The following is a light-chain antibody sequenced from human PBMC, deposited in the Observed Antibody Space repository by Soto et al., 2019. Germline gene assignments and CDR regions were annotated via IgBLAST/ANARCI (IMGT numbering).Light chain of an antibody. V-gene: IGLV2-8*01. J-gene: IGLJ1*01. Sequence: QSALTQPPSASGSPGQSVTISCTGTSSDVGAYNYVSWYQQHPGKAPKLMIYEVSKRPSVVPDRFSGSKSGNTASLTVSGLQAEDEADYYCSSYAGRNNYVFGTGTKLTVL. CDR3: SSYAGRNNYV. CDR1: SSDVGAYNY. CDR2: EVS.